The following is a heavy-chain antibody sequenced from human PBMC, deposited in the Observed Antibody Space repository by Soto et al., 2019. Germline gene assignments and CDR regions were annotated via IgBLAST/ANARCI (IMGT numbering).Heavy chain of an antibody. V-gene: IGHV1-69*06. D-gene: IGHD3-16*01. CDR2: SITIFGTA. CDR3: SVATGEAALFWGVRVSGGWYYYYYGMDV. J-gene: IGHJ6*02. Sequence: QVQLVQSGAEVKKPGSSVKVSCKASGGTFSSYAISWVRQAPGQGLEWMGGSITIFGTANYARKFQDRVTITSDKSTSTAYRVLSSMTTDDTAVYYCSVATGEAALFWGVRVSGGWYYYYYGMDVWGQGTTVTVSS. CDR1: GGTFSSYA.